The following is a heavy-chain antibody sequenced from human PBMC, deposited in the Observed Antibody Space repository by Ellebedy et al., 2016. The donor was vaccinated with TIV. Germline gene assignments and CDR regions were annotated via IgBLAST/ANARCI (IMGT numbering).Heavy chain of an antibody. D-gene: IGHD4-23*01. J-gene: IGHJ6*02. CDR2: ISGSGGST. Sequence: GESLKISCAASGFTFSSYAMSWVRQAPGKGLEWVSSISGSGGSTYYADSVKGRFTISRDNSKNTLYLQMNSLRAEDTAVYYCAKVSYGGNSIDGMDVWGQGTTVTVSS. CDR1: GFTFSSYA. CDR3: AKVSYGGNSIDGMDV. V-gene: IGHV3-23*01.